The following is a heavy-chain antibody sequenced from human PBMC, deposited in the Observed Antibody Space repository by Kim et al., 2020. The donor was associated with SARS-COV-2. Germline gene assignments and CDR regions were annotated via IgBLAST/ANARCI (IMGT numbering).Heavy chain of an antibody. J-gene: IGHJ4*02. D-gene: IGHD1-20*01. Sequence: YAQKFQGRVTHTADESTSTAYMELSSVRSEDTAVYYCASHAYNWNGPRADWGQGTLVTVSS. V-gene: IGHV1-69*01. CDR3: ASHAYNWNGPRAD.